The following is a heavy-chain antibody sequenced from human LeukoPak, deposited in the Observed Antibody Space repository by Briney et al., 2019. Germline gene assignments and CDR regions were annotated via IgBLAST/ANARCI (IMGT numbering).Heavy chain of an antibody. Sequence: GGSLRLSCAASGFTFSSYSMNWVRQAPGKGLEWVSSISSSSSYIYYADSVKGRFTISRDNAKNSLYLQMNSLRAEDTAVYYCARGEMHDSSGYYGHYFDYWGQGTLVTVSS. CDR2: ISSSSSYI. CDR3: ARGEMHDSSGYYGHYFDY. CDR1: GFTFSSYS. D-gene: IGHD3-22*01. J-gene: IGHJ4*02. V-gene: IGHV3-21*01.